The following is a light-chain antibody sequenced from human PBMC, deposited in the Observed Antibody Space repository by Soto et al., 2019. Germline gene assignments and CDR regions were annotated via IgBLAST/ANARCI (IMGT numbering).Light chain of an antibody. CDR1: QSVSSSY. Sequence: LTPSPGTLSLATGARANLSFRASQSVSSSYIAWYQQKPGQTPRLLIYSASIRATGIPDRVSGSGAGTDFTLTISRLGPENFADYYCQQYKNGTWSFGQGPRWIS. V-gene: IGKV3-20*01. CDR3: QQYKNGTWS. J-gene: IGKJ1*01. CDR2: SAS.